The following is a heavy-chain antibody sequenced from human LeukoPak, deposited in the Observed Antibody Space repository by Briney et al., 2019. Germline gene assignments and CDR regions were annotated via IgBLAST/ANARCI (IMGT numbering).Heavy chain of an antibody. J-gene: IGHJ4*02. V-gene: IGHV1-8*01. CDR3: ARARWDMVRGVIIPFDY. Sequence: ASVKVSCKASGYTFTSYDINWVRQATGQGLEWMGWMNPNSGSTGYAQKFQGRVTMTRNTSISTAYMELSSLRSEDTAVYYCARARWDMVRGVIIPFDYWGQGTLVTVSS. D-gene: IGHD3-10*01. CDR1: GYTFTSYD. CDR2: MNPNSGST.